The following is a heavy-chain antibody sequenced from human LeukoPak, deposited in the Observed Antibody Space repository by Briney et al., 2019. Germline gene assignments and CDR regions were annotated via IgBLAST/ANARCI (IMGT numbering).Heavy chain of an antibody. V-gene: IGHV4-30-4*07. Sequence: KSSETLSLTCAVSGGSISSGGYSWSWIRQPPGKGLEWIGYIYYSGSTSYNPSLKSRVTIPVDTSKNQFSLKLSSVTAADTAVYYCARVDRGRDSSWYYNYYYYYMDVWGKGTTVTVSS. CDR2: IYYSGST. CDR1: GGSISSGGYS. J-gene: IGHJ6*03. CDR3: ARVDRGRDSSWYYNYYYYYMDV. D-gene: IGHD6-13*01.